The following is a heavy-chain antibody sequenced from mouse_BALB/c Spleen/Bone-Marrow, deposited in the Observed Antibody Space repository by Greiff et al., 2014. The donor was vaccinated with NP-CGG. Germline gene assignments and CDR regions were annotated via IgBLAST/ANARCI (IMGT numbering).Heavy chain of an antibody. CDR3: ANYYYGSHFDY. CDR1: GFNIKDTY. CDR2: IDPANGNT. D-gene: IGHD1-1*01. Sequence: VQLQQSGAALVKPGASVKLSCTASGFNIKDTYMHWVKQGPEQGLEWIGRIDPANGNTKYDPKFQGKATITADTSSNTAYLQLSSLTSEDTAVYYCANYYYGSHFDYWGQGTTLTVSS. V-gene: IGHV14-3*02. J-gene: IGHJ2*01.